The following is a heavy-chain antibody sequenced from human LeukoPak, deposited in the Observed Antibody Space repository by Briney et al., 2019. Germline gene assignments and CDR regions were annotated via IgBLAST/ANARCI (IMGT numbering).Heavy chain of an antibody. D-gene: IGHD3-10*01. CDR1: DGSISNYY. Sequence: SETLSLTCTVSDGSISNYYWSWIRQPPGKGLEWIGFIYYSGSTNYNPSLKSRVTISVDTSKNQFSLKVSSVTAADTAVYYCARENGGGYWIDPWGQGTLVTVSS. CDR2: IYYSGST. J-gene: IGHJ5*02. CDR3: ARENGGGYWIDP. V-gene: IGHV4-59*01.